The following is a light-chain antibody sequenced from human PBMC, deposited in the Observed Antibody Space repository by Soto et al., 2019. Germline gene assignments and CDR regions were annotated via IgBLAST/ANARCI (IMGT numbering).Light chain of an antibody. CDR3: QQYYRIPPT. Sequence: DIAMTQSPDSLAVSLGERATIHCKSSQSVLHTPINRNYLAWYQQKAGQPPKLLFYWASTRGSGVPDRFSASGSGTEFTLTISTLQAEDVAVYHCQQYYRIPPTFGQGTKVEIK. CDR2: WAS. J-gene: IGKJ1*01. CDR1: QSVLHTPINRNY. V-gene: IGKV4-1*01.